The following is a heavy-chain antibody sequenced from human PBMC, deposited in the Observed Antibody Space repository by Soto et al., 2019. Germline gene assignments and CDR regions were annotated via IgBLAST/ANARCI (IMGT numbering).Heavy chain of an antibody. D-gene: IGHD3-16*02. J-gene: IGHJ4*02. CDR1: NGSISTTSYN. Sequence: QMQLQESGPGLVKPSETLSLTCTVSNGSISTTSYNWGWIRQSPGKGLEWIGTIFYTGTTSYNPSIKSRITITVDTSNNQFPLKLASVTAADTAVYYCARHGSFWGQGILVVVSS. CDR2: IFYTGTT. V-gene: IGHV4-39*01. CDR3: ARHGSF.